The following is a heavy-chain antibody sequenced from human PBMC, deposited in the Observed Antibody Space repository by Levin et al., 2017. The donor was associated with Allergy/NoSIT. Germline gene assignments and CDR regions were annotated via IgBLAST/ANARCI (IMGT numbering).Heavy chain of an antibody. CDR1: GFTFSNYG. J-gene: IGHJ6*02. V-gene: IGHV3-74*01. D-gene: IGHD6-19*01. Sequence: AGGSLRLSCAAFGFTFSNYGIYWVRQAPGKGLVWVSHINSDGSSTNYADSVKGRFTVSRDNAENTLYLEMDSLRAEDTAVYYCARDSSLQQWSTYFGMDVWGQGTTVTVSS. CDR2: INSDGSST. CDR3: ARDSSLQQWSTYFGMDV.